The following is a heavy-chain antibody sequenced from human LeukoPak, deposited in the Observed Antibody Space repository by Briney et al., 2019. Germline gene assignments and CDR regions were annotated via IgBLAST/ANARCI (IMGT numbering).Heavy chain of an antibody. D-gene: IGHD5-12*01. CDR1: GFTVSSNY. Sequence: GGSLRLSCAASGFTVSSNYMSWVRQAPGKGLEWVSVIYSGGSTYYADSAKGRFTISRDNSKNTLYLQMNSLRPEDTAVYYCAIRPNSGHDYGSGWYTDYWGQGTLVTVSS. V-gene: IGHV3-66*01. CDR3: AIRPNSGHDYGSGWYTDY. CDR2: IYSGGST. J-gene: IGHJ4*02.